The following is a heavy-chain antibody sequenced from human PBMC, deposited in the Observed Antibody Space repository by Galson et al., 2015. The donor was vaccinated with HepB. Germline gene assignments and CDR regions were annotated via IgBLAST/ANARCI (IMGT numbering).Heavy chain of an antibody. CDR2: ISSSSSTI. J-gene: IGHJ3*02. CDR1: GFTFSSYS. Sequence: SLRLSCAASGFTFSSYSMNWVRQAPGKGLEWVSYISSSSSTIYYADSVKGRFTISRDNAKNSLYLQMNSLRAEDTAVYYCARYYDYIWGSYRYSGSAFDIWGQGTMVTVSS. V-gene: IGHV3-48*01. D-gene: IGHD3-16*02. CDR3: ARYYDYIWGSYRYSGSAFDI.